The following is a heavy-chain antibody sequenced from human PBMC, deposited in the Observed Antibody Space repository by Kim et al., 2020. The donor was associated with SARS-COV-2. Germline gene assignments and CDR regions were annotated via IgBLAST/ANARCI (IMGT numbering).Heavy chain of an antibody. V-gene: IGHV3-7*01. CDR2: INQDGSES. J-gene: IGHJ4*02. CDR1: GFTFSHDW. D-gene: IGHD3-10*02. CDR3: ARSVFGDNY. Sequence: GGSPRLSCAASGFTFSHDWMTWVRQAPGKGLEWVANINQDGSESYYVDSVKGRFTISRDNAKNSLYLQMNSLRVEDTAVYYCARSVFGDNYWGQGTLV.